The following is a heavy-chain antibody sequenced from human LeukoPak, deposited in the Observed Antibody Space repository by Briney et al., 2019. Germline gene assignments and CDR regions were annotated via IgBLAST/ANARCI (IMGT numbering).Heavy chain of an antibody. Sequence: PGGSLRLSCAASGFTFDDYTMHWVRQAPGRGLEWVSLISWDGGTTYCADSVKGRFTISRDNSKNTLYLQMNSLRAEDTAVYYCATPKGGSGRSYYFDYWGQGTLVTVSS. CDR1: GFTFDDYT. J-gene: IGHJ4*02. V-gene: IGHV3-43*01. D-gene: IGHD3-10*01. CDR3: ATPKGGSGRSYYFDY. CDR2: ISWDGGTT.